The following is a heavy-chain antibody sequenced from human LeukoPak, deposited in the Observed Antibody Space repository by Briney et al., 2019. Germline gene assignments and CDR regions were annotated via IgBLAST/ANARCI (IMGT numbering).Heavy chain of an antibody. Sequence: GGSLRLSCAASGFTFSSYAMHWVRQAPGKGLEWVAVISYDGSNKYYADSVKGRFTISRDNSKNTLYLQMNSLRAEDTAVYYCARDSLAAAYSLDYWGQGTLVTVSS. CDR2: ISYDGSNK. D-gene: IGHD6-13*01. CDR3: ARDSLAAAYSLDY. J-gene: IGHJ4*02. CDR1: GFTFSSYA. V-gene: IGHV3-30-3*01.